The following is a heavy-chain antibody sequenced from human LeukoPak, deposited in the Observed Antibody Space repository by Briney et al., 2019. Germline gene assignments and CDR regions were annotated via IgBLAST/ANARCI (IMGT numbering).Heavy chain of an antibody. CDR1: GYIF. V-gene: IGHV5-51*01. CDR2: VYPGDSYI. D-gene: IGHD2-2*01. J-gene: IGHJ4*02. CDR3: ATTLGHCTSTSCSLYY. Sequence: GESLKISCKGSGYIFIDWVRQMPGKGLEWVGIVYPGDSYIRYSPSFQGQVTISADESIGTAYLQWNSLKASDTAMYYCATTLGHCTSTSCSLYYWGQGTLVTVSS.